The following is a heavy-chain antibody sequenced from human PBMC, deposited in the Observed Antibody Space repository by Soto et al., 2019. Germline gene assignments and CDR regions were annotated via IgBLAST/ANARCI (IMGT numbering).Heavy chain of an antibody. CDR2: INHSGST. V-gene: IGHV4-34*01. D-gene: IGHD5-18*01. CDR1: GGSFSGYY. Sequence: SETLSLTCAVYGGSFSGYYWSWIRQPPGKGLEWIGEINHSGSTNYNPSLKSRVTISVDTSKNQFSLKLSSVTAADTAVYYCARGGYSYGYFDYWGQGALVTVSS. CDR3: ARGGYSYGYFDY. J-gene: IGHJ4*02.